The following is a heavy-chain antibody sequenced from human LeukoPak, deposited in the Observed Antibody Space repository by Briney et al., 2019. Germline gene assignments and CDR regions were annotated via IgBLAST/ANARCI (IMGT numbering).Heavy chain of an antibody. CDR1: GFTFSSHS. CDR3: ARAAVWFGEFTDAFDI. Sequence: PGGSLRLSCAASGFTFSSHSMNWVRQAPGKGLEWVSSISSSSSCIYYADSVKGRFTISRDNAKNSLYLQMNSLRAEDTAVYYCARAAVWFGEFTDAFDIWGQGTMVTVSS. V-gene: IGHV3-21*01. D-gene: IGHD3-10*01. CDR2: ISSSSSCI. J-gene: IGHJ3*02.